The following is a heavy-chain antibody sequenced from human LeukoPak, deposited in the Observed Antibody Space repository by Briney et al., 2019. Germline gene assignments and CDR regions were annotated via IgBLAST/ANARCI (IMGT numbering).Heavy chain of an antibody. J-gene: IGHJ4*02. V-gene: IGHV3-30*18. CDR1: GFTFSSRA. CDR3: AKDPHQPILSNYFDD. D-gene: IGHD2/OR15-2a*01. Sequence: PGGSLRLSCAASGFTFSSRAMYWVRQAPAKGLEWVAGLSYDGSNTYYLDSVKGRFTISGDNSKNTLYLQMDSLRTEDTAVYYCAKDPHQPILSNYFDDWGQGTLVTVSS. CDR2: LSYDGSNT.